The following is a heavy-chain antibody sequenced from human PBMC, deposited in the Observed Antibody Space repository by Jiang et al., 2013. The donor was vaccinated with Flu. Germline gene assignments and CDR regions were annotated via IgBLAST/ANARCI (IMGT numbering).Heavy chain of an antibody. CDR3: ARGPITFGGAIAEYYFDY. CDR1: GDSVSSNSAA. CDR2: TYYRSKWYN. J-gene: IGHJ4*02. D-gene: IGHD3-16*02. V-gene: IGHV6-1*01. Sequence: QTLSLTCAISGDSVSSNSAAWNWIRQSPSRGLEWLGRTYYRSKWYNDYAVSVKSRITINPDTSKNQFSLQLNSVTPEDTAVYYCARGPITFGGAIAEYYFDYWGQGTLVTVSS.